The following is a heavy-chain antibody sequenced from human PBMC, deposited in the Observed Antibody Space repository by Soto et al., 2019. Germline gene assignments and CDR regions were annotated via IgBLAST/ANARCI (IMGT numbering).Heavy chain of an antibody. CDR2: IHYSGSI. CDR1: GASISSYY. D-gene: IGHD3-10*01. Sequence: QEQLQESGPGLVKPSETLSLTCTVSGASISSYYWSWIRQPPGKGLDWIGYIHYSGSINYNPSLKSRVIISIDTSKNQLSMNLSSVTAADTAVYYCARHSQNGPPLWFGELLSWGQGTLVTVSS. V-gene: IGHV4-59*01. CDR3: ARHSQNGPPLWFGELLS. J-gene: IGHJ4*02.